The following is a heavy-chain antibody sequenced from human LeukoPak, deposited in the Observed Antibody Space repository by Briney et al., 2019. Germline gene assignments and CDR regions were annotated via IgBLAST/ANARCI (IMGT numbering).Heavy chain of an antibody. J-gene: IGHJ4*02. V-gene: IGHV3-23*01. CDR2: ISGSGGST. CDR1: GFTFSSYA. CDR3: AKEVLGYYYDSSGYPLDY. D-gene: IGHD3-22*01. Sequence: GGSLRLSCAASGFTFSSYAMSWVRQAPGKGLEWVSGISGSGGSTYYADSVKGRFTISRENSKNTLYLQMNSLRAEDTAVYYCAKEVLGYYYDSSGYPLDYWGQGTLVTVSS.